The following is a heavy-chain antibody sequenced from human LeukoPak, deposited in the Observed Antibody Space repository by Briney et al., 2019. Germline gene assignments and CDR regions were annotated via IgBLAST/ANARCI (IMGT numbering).Heavy chain of an antibody. V-gene: IGHV3-30*02. CDR2: IRYDGSNK. J-gene: IGHJ3*02. CDR1: GFIVSINY. Sequence: GGSLRLSCAASGFIVSINYMSWVRQAPGKGLEWVAFIRYDGSNKYYADSVKGRFTISRDNSKNTLYLQMNSLRAEDTAVYYCAKVVTMVRGVTAAFDIWGQGTMVTVSS. CDR3: AKVVTMVRGVTAAFDI. D-gene: IGHD3-10*01.